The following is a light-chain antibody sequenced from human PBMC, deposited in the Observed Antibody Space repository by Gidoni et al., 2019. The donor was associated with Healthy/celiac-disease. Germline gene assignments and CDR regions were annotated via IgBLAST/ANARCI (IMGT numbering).Light chain of an antibody. CDR3: QQSYSTPRT. CDR2: AAS. Sequence: DIQMTQSPSYLSASVGDRVNITGRASQSISSYLNWYQQKPGKAPKLLIYAASSLQSGVPSRFSGSGSGTDFTRTISSLQPEDVATYHCQQSYSTPRTFGQGTKVEIK. V-gene: IGKV1-39*01. CDR1: QSISSY. J-gene: IGKJ1*01.